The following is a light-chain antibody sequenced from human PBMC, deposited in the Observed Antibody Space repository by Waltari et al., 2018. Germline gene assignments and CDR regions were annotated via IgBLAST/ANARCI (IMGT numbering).Light chain of an antibody. CDR2: KIS. CDR1: QSPVHSDRNTY. J-gene: IGKJ2*01. CDR3: MQGSHWPRT. Sequence: QSPVHSDRNTYLNWFHQRPGRSPRRLIYKISRRESGVPDRFSGSGSGTDFTLKISRVEAEDVGVYYCMQGSHWPRTFGQGTKLEI. V-gene: IGKV2-30*02.